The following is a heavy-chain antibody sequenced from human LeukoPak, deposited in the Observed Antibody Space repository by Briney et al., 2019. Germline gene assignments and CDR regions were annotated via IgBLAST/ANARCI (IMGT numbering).Heavy chain of an antibody. CDR2: ISSSSSYI. CDR1: GFTFSSYS. V-gene: IGHV3-21*01. Sequence: GGSLRLSCAASGFTFSSYSMNWVRQAPGKGLEWVSSISSSSSYIYYADLVKGRFTISRDNAKNSLYLQMNSLRAEDTAVYYCARDHQLLYRSDYWGQGTLVTVSS. D-gene: IGHD2-2*02. CDR3: ARDHQLLYRSDY. J-gene: IGHJ4*02.